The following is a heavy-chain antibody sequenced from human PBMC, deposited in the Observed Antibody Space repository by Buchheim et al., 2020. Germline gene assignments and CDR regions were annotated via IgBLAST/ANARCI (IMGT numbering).Heavy chain of an antibody. D-gene: IGHD3-22*01. CDR3: ARKADSSGTVYDAFDI. J-gene: IGHJ3*02. V-gene: IGHV3-66*01. Sequence: EVQLVESGGGLVQPGGSLRLSCAASGFTFSSYWMSWVRQAPGKGLEWVSVIYSGGSTYYADSVKGRFTISRDNSKNTLYLQMNSLRAEDTAVYYCARKADSSGTVYDAFDIWGQGT. CDR2: IYSGGST. CDR1: GFTFSSYW.